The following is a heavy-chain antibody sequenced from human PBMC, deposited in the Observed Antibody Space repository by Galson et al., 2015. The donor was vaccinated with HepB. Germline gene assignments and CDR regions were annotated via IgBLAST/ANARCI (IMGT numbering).Heavy chain of an antibody. Sequence: SLRLSCAASGFTFSSYDMHWVRQATGKGLEWVSAIGTAGDPYYPGSVKGRFTISRENAKNSLYLQMNSLRAGDTAVYYCAREAPVRGPTHYYGMDVWGQGTTVTVSS. J-gene: IGHJ6*02. CDR1: GFTFSSYD. D-gene: IGHD3-10*01. CDR3: AREAPVRGPTHYYGMDV. V-gene: IGHV3-13*05. CDR2: IGTAGDP.